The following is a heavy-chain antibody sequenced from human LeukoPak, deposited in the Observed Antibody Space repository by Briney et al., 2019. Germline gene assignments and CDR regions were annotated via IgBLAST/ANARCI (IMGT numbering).Heavy chain of an antibody. V-gene: IGHV4-59*01. CDR1: GGSISSYY. CDR3: ARVVPAAMDASGWYDY. D-gene: IGHD2-2*01. Sequence: SETLSLTCTVSGGSISSYYWSWIRQPPGKGLAWIGYIYYSGSTNYNPSLKSRVTISVDTSKNQFSLKLSSVTAADTAVYYCARVVPAAMDASGWYDYWGQGTLVTVSS. CDR2: IYYSGST. J-gene: IGHJ4*02.